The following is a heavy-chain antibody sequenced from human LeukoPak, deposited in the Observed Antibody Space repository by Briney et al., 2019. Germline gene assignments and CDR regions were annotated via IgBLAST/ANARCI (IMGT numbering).Heavy chain of an antibody. CDR1: GGSISTTY. V-gene: IGHV4-59*08. CDR3: ARGDWGSPDYYYMDV. D-gene: IGHD2-21*02. J-gene: IGHJ6*03. CDR2: LYNSGTT. Sequence: SETLSLTCTASGGSISTTYWTWIRQPPGKGLEWIGHLYNSGTTNYNPSLKSRVTISIDTSKNQFSLKQSSVTAADTAVYYCARGDWGSPDYYYMDVWGKGTTVTISS.